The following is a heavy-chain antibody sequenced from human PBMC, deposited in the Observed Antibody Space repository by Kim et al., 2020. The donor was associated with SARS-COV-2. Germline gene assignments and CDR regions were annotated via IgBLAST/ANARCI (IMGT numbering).Heavy chain of an antibody. D-gene: IGHD4-4*01. CDR2: INPNSGGT. CDR1: GYTFTGYY. J-gene: IGHJ6*02. Sequence: ASVKVSCKASGYTFTGYYMHWVRQAPGQGLEWMGRINPNSGGTNYAQKFQGRVTMTRDTSISTAYMELSRLISDDSAVYYCARAHYSNYYYYGMDVWGQGTTVTVSS. CDR3: ARAHYSNYYYYGMDV. V-gene: IGHV1-2*06.